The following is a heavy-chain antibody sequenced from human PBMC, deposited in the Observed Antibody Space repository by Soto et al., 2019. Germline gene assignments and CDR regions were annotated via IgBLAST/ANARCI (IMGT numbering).Heavy chain of an antibody. D-gene: IGHD6-19*01. CDR1: GFTFNSYG. CDR2: ISSDGSNK. V-gene: IGHV3-30*18. Sequence: LRLSCVASGFTFNSYGMYWVRQAPGKGLEWVAVISSDGSNKYYADSVKGRFTISRDNSKNTLYLQMNSLRAEDTAVYFCAKDPVAVAGNNYYRMDVWGQGTTVTVSS. CDR3: AKDPVAVAGNNYYRMDV. J-gene: IGHJ6*02.